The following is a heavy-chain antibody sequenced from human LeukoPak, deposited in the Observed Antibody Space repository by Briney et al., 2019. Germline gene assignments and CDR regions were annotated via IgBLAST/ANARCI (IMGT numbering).Heavy chain of an antibody. CDR2: ISGSAGTT. V-gene: IGHV3-23*01. CDR3: AAYYDVLTGSVNWFDP. CDR1: GFTFSSYA. Sequence: GGSLRLSCAASGFTFSSYAMSWVCQAPGKGLEWVSSISGSAGTTYYADSVKGRFTISRDNSKNTLYLQMNSLRAEDTAVYYCAAYYDVLTGSVNWFDPWGQGTLVTVSS. J-gene: IGHJ5*02. D-gene: IGHD3-9*01.